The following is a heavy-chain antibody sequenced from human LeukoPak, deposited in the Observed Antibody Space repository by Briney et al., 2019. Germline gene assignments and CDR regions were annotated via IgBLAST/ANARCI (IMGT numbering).Heavy chain of an antibody. Sequence: PGGSLRLSCAASGFTFSSYSMNWVRQAPGKGLEWVSSISSSSSYIYYADSVKGRFTISRDNAKNSLYLQMNRLRAEDTAVYYCARLGSSSWDYYYYYMDVWGKGTTVTVSS. V-gene: IGHV3-21*01. CDR1: GFTFSSYS. D-gene: IGHD6-13*01. J-gene: IGHJ6*03. CDR3: ARLGSSSWDYYYYYMDV. CDR2: ISSSSSYI.